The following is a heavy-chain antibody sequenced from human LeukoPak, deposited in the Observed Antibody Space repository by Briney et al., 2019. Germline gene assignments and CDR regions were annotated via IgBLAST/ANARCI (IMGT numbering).Heavy chain of an antibody. CDR1: GFTFSDSY. CDR3: ASGPGVGEDGFFYYHYIDV. CDR2: ISSSSHDI. J-gene: IGHJ6*03. Sequence: GGSLRLSCAASGFTFSDSYMTWVRQAPGKGVEWVAYISSSSHDINYSDSVKGRFTISRDNSKNTQHLQMNSLRAEDTALYYFASGPGVGEDGFFYYHYIDVWGKGTTVTVSS. D-gene: IGHD1-26*01. V-gene: IGHV3-11*06.